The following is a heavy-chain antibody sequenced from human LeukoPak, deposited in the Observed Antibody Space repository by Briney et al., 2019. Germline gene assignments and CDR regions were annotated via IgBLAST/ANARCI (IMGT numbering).Heavy chain of an antibody. CDR3: ATTYDLIAGTRFDY. J-gene: IGHJ4*02. CDR2: IYYSGRT. Sequence: SETLSLTCTVSGGSMRRYYWSWVRQPPGKGLEWVGYIYYSGRTNYNPSLKSRVTISVDTSKNQFSLKLSSVTAADTAVYYCATTYDLIAGTRFDYWGQGTLVTVSS. CDR1: GGSMRRYY. D-gene: IGHD6-13*01. V-gene: IGHV4-59*01.